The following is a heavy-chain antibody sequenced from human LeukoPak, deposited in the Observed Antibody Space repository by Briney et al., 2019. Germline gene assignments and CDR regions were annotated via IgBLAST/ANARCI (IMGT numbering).Heavy chain of an antibody. CDR1: GFSFSDYY. CDR3: ARHPDGSLSLDY. V-gene: IGHV3-11*03. J-gene: IGHJ4*02. CDR2: ISSSGSHT. D-gene: IGHD1-26*01. Sequence: GGSLRLSCVASGFSFSDYYMSWIRQAPGKGLERVSYISSSGSHTNYADSVTGRFTISRNNAKKSLHLQMNSLRAEDTAVYYCARHPDGSLSLDYWGQGTLVTVSS.